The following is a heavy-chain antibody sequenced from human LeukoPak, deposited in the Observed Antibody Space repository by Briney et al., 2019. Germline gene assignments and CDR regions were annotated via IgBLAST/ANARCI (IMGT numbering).Heavy chain of an antibody. V-gene: IGHV3-48*03. CDR1: GFTFSSYE. J-gene: IGHJ5*02. D-gene: IGHD6-19*01. CDR3: ARDPQYSSAWYDAWFDP. CDR2: ITSSGSAV. Sequence: PGGSLRLSCAASGFTFSSYEMNWVRQAPGKGLEWVSYITSSGSAVYYADFVKGRFTISRDNAKNSLYLQMNSLRAEDTAVYYCARDPQYSSAWYDAWFDPWGQGTLVTVSS.